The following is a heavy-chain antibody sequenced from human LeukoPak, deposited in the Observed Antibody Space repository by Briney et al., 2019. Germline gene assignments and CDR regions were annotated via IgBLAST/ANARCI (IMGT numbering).Heavy chain of an antibody. Sequence: SVKVSCKASGGTFSSYAISWVRQAPGQGLEWMGGIIPIFGTANYAQKFQGRVTITADKSTSTAHMELSSLRSEDTAVYYCARVVPGYYDFWSGYAWDYWGQGTLVTVSS. J-gene: IGHJ4*02. D-gene: IGHD3-3*01. CDR1: GGTFSSYA. CDR3: ARVVPGYYDFWSGYAWDY. CDR2: IIPIFGTA. V-gene: IGHV1-69*06.